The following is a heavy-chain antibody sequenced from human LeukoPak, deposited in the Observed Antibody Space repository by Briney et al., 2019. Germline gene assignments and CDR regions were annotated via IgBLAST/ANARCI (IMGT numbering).Heavy chain of an antibody. V-gene: IGHV3-30*02. Sequence: GGSLRLSCAASGITFSSYGMHWVRQAPGKGLEWVAVIWYDGSNKYYADSVKGRFTISRDNSKNTLYLQMNSLRAEDTAVYYCAKDHLSYSGSYFSHFDHWGQGTLVTVSS. CDR2: IWYDGSNK. J-gene: IGHJ4*02. CDR3: AKDHLSYSGSYFSHFDH. D-gene: IGHD1-26*01. CDR1: GITFSSYG.